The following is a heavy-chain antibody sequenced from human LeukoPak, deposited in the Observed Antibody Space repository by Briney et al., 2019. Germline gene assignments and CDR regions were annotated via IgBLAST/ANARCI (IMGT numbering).Heavy chain of an antibody. Sequence: KSSETLSLTCTVSGGSISSYYWSWIRQPPGKGLEWIGSIYYSASTNYNPPLKSRFTISVDTSKNQFSLKLSSVTAADTAVYYCARRDYGERFDDWGQGILVTVSS. D-gene: IGHD4-17*01. J-gene: IGHJ4*02. CDR3: ARRDYGERFDD. V-gene: IGHV4-59*01. CDR1: GGSISSYY. CDR2: IYYSAST.